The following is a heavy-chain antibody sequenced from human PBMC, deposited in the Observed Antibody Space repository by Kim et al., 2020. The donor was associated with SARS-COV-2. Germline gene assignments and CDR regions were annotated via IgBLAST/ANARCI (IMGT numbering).Heavy chain of an antibody. CDR2: INPSGGGT. V-gene: IGHV1-46*01. CDR3: ARAGESLAALFWFDP. J-gene: IGHJ5*02. D-gene: IGHD6-6*01. Sequence: ASVKVSCKPSGYTFTSYYMHWVRQAPGQGLEWMGIINPSGGGTSYAQKFQGRVTMTRDTSTSTVYMELSSLRSEDTAVYYCARAGESLAALFWFDPWGQGTLVTVSS. CDR1: GYTFTSYY.